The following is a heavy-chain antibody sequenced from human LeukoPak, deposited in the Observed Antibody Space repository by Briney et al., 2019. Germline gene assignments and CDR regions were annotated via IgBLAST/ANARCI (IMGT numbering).Heavy chain of an antibody. CDR1: GFTFSSYW. CDR3: AKSIPDGSGRVYYYYYGMDV. J-gene: IGHJ6*02. V-gene: IGHV3-7*03. CDR2: IKQDGSEK. D-gene: IGHD3-10*01. Sequence: GGSLRLSCAASGFTFSSYWMSWVRQAPGKGLEWVANIKQDGSEKYYVDSVKGRFTISRDNSKNTLYLQMNSLRAEDTAVYYCAKSIPDGSGRVYYYYYGMDVWGQGTTVTVSS.